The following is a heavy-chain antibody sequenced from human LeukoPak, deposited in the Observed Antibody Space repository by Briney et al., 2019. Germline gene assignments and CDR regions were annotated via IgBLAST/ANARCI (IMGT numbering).Heavy chain of an antibody. D-gene: IGHD1-26*01. Sequence: SETLSLTCTVSGGSISSYYWSWIRQPPGKGLEWIGYLYYAGSTKYNASLKSRVTISVDTSKNQFSLKLRSVTAADTAVYYCARDPRGAGSLSGGAFDIWGQGTMVTVSS. J-gene: IGHJ3*02. V-gene: IGHV4-59*01. CDR2: LYYAGST. CDR1: GGSISSYY. CDR3: ARDPRGAGSLSGGAFDI.